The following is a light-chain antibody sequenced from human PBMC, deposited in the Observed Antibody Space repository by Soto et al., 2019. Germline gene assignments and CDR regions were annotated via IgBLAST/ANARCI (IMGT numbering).Light chain of an antibody. CDR2: DAS. V-gene: IGKV3-11*01. J-gene: IGKJ1*01. CDR1: QSLTSSY. Sequence: EVVLTQSPVTLSLSTGERASLSCRASQSLTSSYLAWYQQKPGQAPRLLIYDASNRATGIPARFSGSGSGTDFTLTISSLEPEDFAVYYCQQRSNWPRTFGQGTKVDIK. CDR3: QQRSNWPRT.